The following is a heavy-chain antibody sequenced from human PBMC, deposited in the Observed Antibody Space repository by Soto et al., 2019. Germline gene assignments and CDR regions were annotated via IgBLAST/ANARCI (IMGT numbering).Heavy chain of an antibody. D-gene: IGHD5-12*01. Sequence: GGSLRLSCAASGFTFSSHSMNWVRQAPGKGLEWVSYISSSSSAKYYAGSVKGRFTISRDNSKNTLYLQMNSLRAEDTAVYYCAKAGYGGYEGEYYYCYYMDVWGKGTTVTVSS. J-gene: IGHJ6*03. CDR2: ISSSSSAK. CDR1: GFTFSSHS. CDR3: AKAGYGGYEGEYYYCYYMDV. V-gene: IGHV3-48*01.